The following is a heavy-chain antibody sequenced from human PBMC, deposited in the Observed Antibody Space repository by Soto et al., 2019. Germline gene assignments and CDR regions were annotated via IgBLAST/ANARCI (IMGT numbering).Heavy chain of an antibody. CDR3: AKTYGEGAFDI. CDR1: GYTFTSDG. CDR2: ISAYNGNT. J-gene: IGHJ3*02. V-gene: IGHV1-18*01. Sequence: ASVKGSCKASGYTFTSDGSSWVRQAPGQGLEWMGWISAYNGNTNYAQKLQGRVTMTTDTSTSTAYMELRSLRSDDTAVYYCAKTYGEGAFDIWGQGTMVTVSS. D-gene: IGHD4-17*01.